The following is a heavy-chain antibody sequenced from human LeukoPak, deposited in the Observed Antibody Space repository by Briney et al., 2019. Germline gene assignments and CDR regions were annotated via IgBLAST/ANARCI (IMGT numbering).Heavy chain of an antibody. CDR1: GFTFSNYA. CDR2: ISGSGGST. V-gene: IGHV3-23*01. CDR3: AKDLTMVTTIVDY. Sequence: GGSLRLSCAASGFTFSNYAMNWVGQAPGKGLEWVSGISGSGGSTSYADSVKGRFTISRDNSKNTLYLQMNSLRAEDTAVYYCAKDLTMVTTIVDYWGQGTLVTVSS. J-gene: IGHJ4*02. D-gene: IGHD4/OR15-4a*01.